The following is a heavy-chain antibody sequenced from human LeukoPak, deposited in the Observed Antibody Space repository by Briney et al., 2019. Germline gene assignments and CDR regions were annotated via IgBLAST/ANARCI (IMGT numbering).Heavy chain of an antibody. CDR2: IYSDGKT. V-gene: IGHV3-66*04. D-gene: IGHD4-23*01. J-gene: IGHJ5*02. CDR1: GFTVSSNY. CDR3: ARLVTGTTVVNSGWFDP. Sequence: GGSLRLSCAASGFTVSSNYMSWVRQAPGKGLEWVSVIYSDGKTYHSDSVKGRFTISRDNSKNTLHLQMNSLRAEDTAVYYCARLVTGTTVVNSGWFDPWGQGTLVTVSS.